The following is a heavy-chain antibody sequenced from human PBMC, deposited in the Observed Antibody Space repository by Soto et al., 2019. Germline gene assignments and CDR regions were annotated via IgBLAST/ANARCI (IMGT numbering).Heavy chain of an antibody. V-gene: IGHV1-69*13. D-gene: IGHD3-10*02. CDR2: IIPIFGTA. CDR3: ARARFGRPTNLNWFDP. J-gene: IGHJ5*02. CDR1: GGTFSSYA. Sequence: ASVKVSCKASGGTFSSYAISWVRQAPGQGLEWMGGIIPIFGTANYAQKFQGRVTITADESTSTAYMELSSLRSEDTAVYYCARARFGRPTNLNWFDPWGQGTLVTSPQ.